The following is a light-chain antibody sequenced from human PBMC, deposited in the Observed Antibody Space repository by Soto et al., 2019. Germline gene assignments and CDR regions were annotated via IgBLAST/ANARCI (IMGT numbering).Light chain of an antibody. Sequence: VLTQSPGTLSLSPGERATLSCRASQSVNSNYLAWYQQKPGQAPRLLIHGASSRATGIPDRFSGSGSGTDFTLTISRLEPEDFVMYYCQQYSRSPLTFGGGTKVEI. CDR3: QQYSRSPLT. CDR1: QSVNSNY. J-gene: IGKJ4*01. CDR2: GAS. V-gene: IGKV3-20*01.